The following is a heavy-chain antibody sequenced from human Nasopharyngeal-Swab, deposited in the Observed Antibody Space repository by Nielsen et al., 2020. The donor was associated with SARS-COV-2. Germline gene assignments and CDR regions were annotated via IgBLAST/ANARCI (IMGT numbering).Heavy chain of an antibody. D-gene: IGHD1-26*01. J-gene: IGHJ3*02. CDR3: AKDSEVGATWDAFDI. V-gene: IGHV3-43*02. CDR1: GFTFDDYA. Sequence: GESLKISCAASGFTFDDYAMHWVRQAPGKGLEWVSLISGDGGSTYYADCVKGRFTISRDNSKNSLYLQMNSLRTEDTALYYCAKDSEVGATWDAFDIWGQGTMVTVSS. CDR2: ISGDGGST.